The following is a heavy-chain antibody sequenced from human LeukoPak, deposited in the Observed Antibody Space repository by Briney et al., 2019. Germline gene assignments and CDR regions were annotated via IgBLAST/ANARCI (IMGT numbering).Heavy chain of an antibody. CDR2: IIRIFGTA. CDR1: GGTFSSYA. CDR3: ARVYDGYYYYRDV. D-gene: IGHD3-16*01. Sequence: GASVKVSCKASGGTFSSYAISWVRQAPGQGLEWMGGIIRIFGTANYAQKFQGRVTITADESTSTAYMELSSLRSEDTAVYYCARVYDGYYYYRDVWGKGTTVTVSS. V-gene: IGHV1-69*13. J-gene: IGHJ6*03.